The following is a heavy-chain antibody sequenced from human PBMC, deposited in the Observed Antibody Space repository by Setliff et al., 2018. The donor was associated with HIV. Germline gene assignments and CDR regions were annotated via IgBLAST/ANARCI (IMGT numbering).Heavy chain of an antibody. V-gene: IGHV4-59*08. CDR3: ARRSTVARGVDCFDL. D-gene: IGHD3-10*01. J-gene: IGHJ4*02. CDR1: GYSISSHY. CDR2: IFSSGSS. Sequence: SETLSLTCTVSGYSISSHYWSWIRQPPGKELEWIGYIFSSGSSTYNPSLNSRVALSIDTSKSQFSLRLSSVTAADTALYYCARRSTVARGVDCFDLWGQGTQVTVS.